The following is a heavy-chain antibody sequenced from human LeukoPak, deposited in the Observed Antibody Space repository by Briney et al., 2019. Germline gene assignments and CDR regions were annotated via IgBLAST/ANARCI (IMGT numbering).Heavy chain of an antibody. Sequence: PGGSLRLSCAASGFTFSNYDKHWVRQAPGRWLEWVAVISYDENNKYYADSVKGRFTISRDNSKDTLYLQMNSLTPEDTAVYYCAKDGGADWGQGTLVTVSS. D-gene: IGHD3-3*01. CDR3: AKDGGAD. CDR1: GFTFSNYD. V-gene: IGHV3-30-3*01. J-gene: IGHJ4*02. CDR2: ISYDENNK.